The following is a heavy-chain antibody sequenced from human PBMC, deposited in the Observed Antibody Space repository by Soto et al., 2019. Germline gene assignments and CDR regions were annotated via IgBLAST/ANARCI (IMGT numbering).Heavy chain of an antibody. V-gene: IGHV1-46*02. J-gene: IGHJ4*02. Sequence: QVQLVQSGAEVRKPGASVKVSCKPSGYTFNTYYLHWLRQAPGQALEWMGVIHPSGGGTTYAQKFLCRVTVTRDTSTTTVFMELSRLRSDDTAVYYCARGGHIAVVTASFDYWGQGTLVTVSS. D-gene: IGHD2-21*02. CDR1: GYTFNTYY. CDR3: ARGGHIAVVTASFDY. CDR2: IHPSGGGT.